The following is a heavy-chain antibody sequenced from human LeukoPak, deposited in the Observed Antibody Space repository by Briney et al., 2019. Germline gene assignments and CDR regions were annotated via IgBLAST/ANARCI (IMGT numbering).Heavy chain of an antibody. CDR3: AKDFSRLMYDY. CDR1: GFTFSSYA. D-gene: IGHD2-8*01. V-gene: IGHV3-23*01. Sequence: GGSLRLSCAASGFTFSSYAMNWVRQAPGKGLEWVSGTSGSGGSTFYADSVKGRFTMSRDNSKNTLYLQMNSLRAEDTAVYYCAKDFSRLMYDYWGQGTLVTVSS. CDR2: TSGSGGST. J-gene: IGHJ4*02.